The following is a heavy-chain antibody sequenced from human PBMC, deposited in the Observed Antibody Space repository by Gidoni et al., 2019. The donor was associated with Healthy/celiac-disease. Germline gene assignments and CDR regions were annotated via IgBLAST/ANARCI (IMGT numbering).Heavy chain of an antibody. J-gene: IGHJ4*02. CDR1: GFTLSSYA. CDR2: ISGSGGST. V-gene: IGHV3-23*01. CDR3: AKDLGSNPPRDYFDY. Sequence: EVQLLESGGGLVQPGGSLRLSCAASGFTLSSYAMSWVRQAPGKGLEWVSAISGSGGSTYYADSVKGRFTISSDNSKNTLYLQMNSLRAEDTAVYYCAKDLGSNPPRDYFDYWGQGTLVTVSS. D-gene: IGHD4-4*01.